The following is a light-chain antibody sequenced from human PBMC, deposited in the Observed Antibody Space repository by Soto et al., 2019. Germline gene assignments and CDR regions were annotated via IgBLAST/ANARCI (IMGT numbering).Light chain of an antibody. V-gene: IGKV4-1*01. Sequence: DIVMTQSPDSLAVSLGERATINCKSSQSVLYSSNNKNYLAWYQQKPGQPPKLLIYWASTRESGVPDRFSGSGSWTDFTLTISSLQAEDVAVYYCQQYYSTPRTFGQGPMVVIK. CDR2: WAS. J-gene: IGKJ1*01. CDR1: QSVLYSSNNKNY. CDR3: QQYYSTPRT.